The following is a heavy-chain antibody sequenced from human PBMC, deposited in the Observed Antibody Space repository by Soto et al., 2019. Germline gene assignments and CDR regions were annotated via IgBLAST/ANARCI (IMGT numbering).Heavy chain of an antibody. D-gene: IGHD1-26*01. V-gene: IGHV3-30*18. CDR1: GFTFSSYG. CDR2: ISYDGSNT. CDR3: AKEAGLSGSYYISSSYYFDY. J-gene: IGHJ4*02. Sequence: QVQLVESGGGVVQPGRSLRLSCAASGFTFSSYGMHWVRQAPGKGLEWVAIISYDGSNTYYADSVKGRFTISRDNSKNTLYLQMNSLRAENTSVYYCAKEAGLSGSYYISSSYYFDYWGQGTLVTVSS.